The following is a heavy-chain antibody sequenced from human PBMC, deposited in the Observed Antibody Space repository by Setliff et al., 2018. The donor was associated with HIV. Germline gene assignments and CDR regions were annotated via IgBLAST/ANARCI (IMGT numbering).Heavy chain of an antibody. CDR2: MKYDGTEI. Sequence: GGSLRLSCAASGFSFRTYWMSWVRQAPGKGLEWVANMKYDGTEIYYVDAVKGRFTISRDNAKKSLYLQMNSLRAEDTAVYYCAREVAVAGFNYWGQGTLVTVSS. CDR1: GFSFRTYW. J-gene: IGHJ4*02. V-gene: IGHV3-7*01. CDR3: AREVAVAGFNY. D-gene: IGHD6-19*01.